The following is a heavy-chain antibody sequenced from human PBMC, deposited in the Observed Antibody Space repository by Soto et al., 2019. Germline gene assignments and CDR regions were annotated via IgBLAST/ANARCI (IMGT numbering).Heavy chain of an antibody. Sequence: PSETLSLTCTVSGGSISTYYWDWIRQPPGKGLEWIGTIYYSGSAHYNPSLKSRVTVSVDTSKNQFSLNLSSVTAADTALYYCARRARGYSGFDDCWGQGTLVTAPQ. V-gene: IGHV4-39*01. CDR1: GGSISTYY. CDR3: ARRARGYSGFDDC. J-gene: IGHJ4*02. CDR2: IYYSGSA. D-gene: IGHD5-12*01.